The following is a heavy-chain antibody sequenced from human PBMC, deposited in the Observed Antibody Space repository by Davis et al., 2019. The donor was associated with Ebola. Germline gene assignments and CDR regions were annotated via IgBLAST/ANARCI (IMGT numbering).Heavy chain of an antibody. D-gene: IGHD4-17*01. CDR1: GFSLSTSGVG. J-gene: IGHJ6*02. V-gene: IGHV2-5*02. CDR2: IYWDDDK. Sequence: SGPTLVKPTQTLTLTCTFSGFSLSTSGVGVGWIRQPPGKALEWLALIYWDDDKRYSPSLKSRLTITKDTSKNQVVLTMTNMDPVDTATYYCARIPLRSYGAYDYYYYGMDVWGQGTTVTVSS. CDR3: ARIPLRSYGAYDYYYYGMDV.